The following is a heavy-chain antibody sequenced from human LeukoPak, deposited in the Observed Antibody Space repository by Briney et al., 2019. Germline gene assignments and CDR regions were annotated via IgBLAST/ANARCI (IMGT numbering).Heavy chain of an antibody. V-gene: IGHV3-23*01. CDR2: ISGSGGST. D-gene: IGHD5-18*01. CDR3: AKGGYRYEGNLDY. Sequence: PGGSLRPSCAASGFTFSTYAMSWVRQAPGKGLEWVSAISGSGGSTYYADSVKGRFTISRDNSKNTLYLQMSSLRAEDTAVYYCAKGGYRYEGNLDYWGQGTLVTVSS. J-gene: IGHJ4*02. CDR1: GFTFSTYA.